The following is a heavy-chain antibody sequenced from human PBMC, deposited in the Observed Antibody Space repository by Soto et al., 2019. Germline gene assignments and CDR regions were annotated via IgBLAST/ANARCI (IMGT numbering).Heavy chain of an antibody. CDR1: GYTFTSCG. V-gene: IGHV1-18*01. CDR3: AREVSLYDYVWGSYPPGENWFDP. CDR2: ISAYNGNT. Sequence: ASVEVSCKDSGYTFTSCGISWVRQAHGQGLEWMGWISAYNGNTNYAQKLQGRVTMTTDTSTSTAYMELRSLRSDDTAVYYCAREVSLYDYVWGSYPPGENWFDPWGQGTLVTVSS. D-gene: IGHD3-16*02. J-gene: IGHJ5*02.